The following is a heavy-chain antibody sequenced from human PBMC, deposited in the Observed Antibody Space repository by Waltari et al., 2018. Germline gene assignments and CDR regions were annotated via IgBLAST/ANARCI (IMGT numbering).Heavy chain of an antibody. CDR1: GYMFTNYY. V-gene: IGHV1-2*02. J-gene: IGHJ4*02. D-gene: IGHD2-2*01. CDR3: ARRKGYCTSSTCPPVQGYFGY. Sequence: QVQLVQSGAEVKKPGASVKIACKASGYMFTNYYMYWVRQAPGQGLEWMGWITPNSGGTNHAQKFQGRVTMTRDTAISTAYMELTRLRSDDTAVYCCARRKGYCTSSTCPPVQGYFGYWGQGTLVTVSS. CDR2: ITPNSGGT.